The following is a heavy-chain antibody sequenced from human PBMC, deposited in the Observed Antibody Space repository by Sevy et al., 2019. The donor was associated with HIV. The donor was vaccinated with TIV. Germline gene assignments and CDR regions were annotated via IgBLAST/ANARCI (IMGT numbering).Heavy chain of an antibody. D-gene: IGHD1-26*01. CDR3: TRVEGATDWGMDV. Sequence: GGSLRLSCTASRFTFGDYTMSWVRQAPGKGLEWVSFIRSKAYGGTTQYAASVKGRFTISRDDSKSIAYLQMNSLRTEDTAVYYCTRVEGATDWGMDVWGHGTTVTVSS. CDR1: RFTFGDYT. V-gene: IGHV3-49*04. J-gene: IGHJ6*02. CDR2: IRSKAYGGTT.